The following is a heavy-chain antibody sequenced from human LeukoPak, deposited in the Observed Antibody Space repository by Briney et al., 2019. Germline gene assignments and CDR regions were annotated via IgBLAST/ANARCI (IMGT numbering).Heavy chain of an antibody. CDR2: IYHSGST. D-gene: IGHD6-6*01. CDR1: GGSISSGGYY. CDR3: ARAITKYSSSSERDYYYYYMDV. Sequence: PSETLSLTCTVSGGSISSGGYYWGWIRQPPGKGLEWIGYIYHSGSTYYNPSLKSRVTISVDRSKNQFSLKLSSVTAADTAVYYCARAITKYSSSSERDYYYYYMDVWGKGTTVTVSS. J-gene: IGHJ6*03. V-gene: IGHV4-30-2*01.